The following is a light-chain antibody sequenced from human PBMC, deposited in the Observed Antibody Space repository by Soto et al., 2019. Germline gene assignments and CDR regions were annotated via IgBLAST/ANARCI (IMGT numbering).Light chain of an antibody. V-gene: IGKV3-11*01. J-gene: IGKJ2*01. CDR1: QSVSSY. CDR2: DAS. CDR3: QQRINWPPMYT. Sequence: EIVLTQSPATLSLSPGERATLSCRASQSVSSYLAWYQQKPGQAPRLLIYDASNRATGIPARFSGSGSGTDLTLTISSLEPEDFAVYYCQQRINWPPMYTFGQGTKLEIK.